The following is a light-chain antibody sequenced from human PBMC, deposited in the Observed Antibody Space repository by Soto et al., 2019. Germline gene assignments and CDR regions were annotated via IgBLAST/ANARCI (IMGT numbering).Light chain of an antibody. V-gene: IGKV3-15*01. J-gene: IGKJ1*01. Sequence: EIVMTQSPATLSVSPGERATLSCRASQSVSSNLAWYQQKPGQSPRLLIYGASTRATGVPARFSGSGAGTEFTLTSSSLKSEDFAVYYCQQYINLWTFGQGTKVEIK. CDR2: GAS. CDR3: QQYINLWT. CDR1: QSVSSN.